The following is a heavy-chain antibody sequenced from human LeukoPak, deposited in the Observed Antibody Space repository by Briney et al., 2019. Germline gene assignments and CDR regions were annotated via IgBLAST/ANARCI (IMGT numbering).Heavy chain of an antibody. CDR2: ISSRSRYI. V-gene: IGHV3-21*01. D-gene: IGHD2-8*01. CDR1: GFSYSSYN. J-gene: IGHJ3*01. CDR3: AKDPNGDYIGAFDA. Sequence: PGGSLRLSCAASGFSYSSYNMNWVRQAPGKGLEWVSSISSRSRYIQYADSVKGRFTVSRDNAKNSLYLEMNSLGAEDTAVYYCAKDPNGDYIGAFDAWGQGTMVTVSS.